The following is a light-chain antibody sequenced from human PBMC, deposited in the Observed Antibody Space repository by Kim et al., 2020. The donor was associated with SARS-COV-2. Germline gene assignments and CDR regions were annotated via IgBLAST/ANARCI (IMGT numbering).Light chain of an antibody. Sequence: GQSITISCSGTSNDVGAYSYVAWYQQYPGKAPKVMIYDVSNRPSGVSNRFSGSKSGNTASLTISGLQAEDEADYYCSSYTGSNTLVFGGGTKLTVL. CDR2: DVS. CDR1: SNDVGAYSY. CDR3: SSYTGSNTLV. V-gene: IGLV2-14*03. J-gene: IGLJ2*01.